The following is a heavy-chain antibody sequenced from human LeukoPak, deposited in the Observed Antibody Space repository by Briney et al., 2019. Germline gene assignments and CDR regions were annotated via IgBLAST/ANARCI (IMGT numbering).Heavy chain of an antibody. D-gene: IGHD3-22*01. V-gene: IGHV1-24*01. J-gene: IGHJ4*02. CDR3: ATVGANYYDSSGYPYFDY. Sequence: ASVKVSCKVSGYTLTELSMHWVRQAPGKGLEWMGGFDPEDGETIYAQKFQGRVTMTEDTSTDTAYMELSSLRSEDTAVYYCATVGANYYDSSGYPYFDYWGQGTQVTVSS. CDR1: GYTLTELS. CDR2: FDPEDGET.